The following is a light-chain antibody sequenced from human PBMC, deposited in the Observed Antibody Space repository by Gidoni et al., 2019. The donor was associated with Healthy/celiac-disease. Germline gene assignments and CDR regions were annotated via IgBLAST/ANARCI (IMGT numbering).Light chain of an antibody. CDR1: QSVSSSY. Sequence: EIVWTQSPGTLSLSPGERATLSCRASQSVSSSYLAWYQQKPGQAPRLLIYGASSRATGIPDRFSGSGSGTDFTLTISRLEPEDFAVYYCQQYGSFPETFXQXTKVEIK. CDR3: QQYGSFPET. J-gene: IGKJ1*01. CDR2: GAS. V-gene: IGKV3-20*01.